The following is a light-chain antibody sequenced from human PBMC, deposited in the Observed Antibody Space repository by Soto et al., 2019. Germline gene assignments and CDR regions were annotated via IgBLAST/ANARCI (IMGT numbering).Light chain of an antibody. CDR3: QQYKSFWA. CDR1: QSLDAW. CDR2: KAS. J-gene: IGKJ1*01. V-gene: IGKV1-5*03. Sequence: DIQMTQSPSTLSASVGDRVTITCRASQSLDAWLAWYQQKSGKAPKLLIYKASSLESGAPSRFSGSGSGTEYTLTISSLQPDDFATYHCQQYKSFWAFGPGTKVEIK.